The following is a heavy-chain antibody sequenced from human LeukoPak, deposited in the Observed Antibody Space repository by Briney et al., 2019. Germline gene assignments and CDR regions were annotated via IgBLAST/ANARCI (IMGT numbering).Heavy chain of an antibody. Sequence: GGSLRLSCAASGFTFSNAWMSWVRQAPGKGLEWVGRIKSKTDGGTTDCAAPVKGRFTISRDDSKNTLYLQMNSLKTEDTAVYYCTTEWAYCGGDCRDVWGKGTTVTVSS. CDR1: GFTFSNAW. CDR2: IKSKTDGGTT. D-gene: IGHD2-21*01. CDR3: TTEWAYCGGDCRDV. V-gene: IGHV3-15*01. J-gene: IGHJ6*04.